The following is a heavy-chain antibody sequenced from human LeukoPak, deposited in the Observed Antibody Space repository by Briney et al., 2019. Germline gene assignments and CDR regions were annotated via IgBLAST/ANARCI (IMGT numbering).Heavy chain of an antibody. D-gene: IGHD3-22*01. CDR3: AKDDSSGVICDY. CDR1: GFTFSSYG. Sequence: GGSLRLSCAASGFTFSSYGMHWVRQAPGKGLEWVAVISYDGSNKYYADSVKGRFTISRDNSKNTLYLQMNSLRAEDTAVYYCAKDDSSGVICDYWGQGALVPSPQ. V-gene: IGHV3-30*18. CDR2: ISYDGSNK. J-gene: IGHJ4*02.